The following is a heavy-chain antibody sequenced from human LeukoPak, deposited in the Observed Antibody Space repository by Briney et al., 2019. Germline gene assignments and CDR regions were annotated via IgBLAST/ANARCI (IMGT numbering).Heavy chain of an antibody. Sequence: SETLSLTCTVSGGSISSYYWSWIRQPPGKGLEWIGYIYYSGSTNYNPSLKSRVTISVDTSKNQFSLKLSSVTAADTAVYYCARSEFWSGYRLGMDVWGQGTTVTVSS. D-gene: IGHD3-3*01. CDR1: GGSISSYY. CDR2: IYYSGST. J-gene: IGHJ6*02. V-gene: IGHV4-59*01. CDR3: ARSEFWSGYRLGMDV.